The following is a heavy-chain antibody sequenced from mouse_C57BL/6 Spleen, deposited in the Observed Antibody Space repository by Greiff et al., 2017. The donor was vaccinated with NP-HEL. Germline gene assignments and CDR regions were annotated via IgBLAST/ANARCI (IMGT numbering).Heavy chain of an antibody. V-gene: IGHV1-64*01. D-gene: IGHD1-1*02. Sequence: QVQLQQPGAELVKPGASVKLSCTASGYTFTSYWMHWVKQRPGQGLEWIGRIHPNSGSTNYNEKFKSKATLTVDKSSSTAYMQLSSLTSEDSAVYYCARGWWDPFAYWGQGTLVTVSA. CDR3: ARGWWDPFAY. CDR2: IHPNSGST. J-gene: IGHJ3*01. CDR1: GYTFTSYW.